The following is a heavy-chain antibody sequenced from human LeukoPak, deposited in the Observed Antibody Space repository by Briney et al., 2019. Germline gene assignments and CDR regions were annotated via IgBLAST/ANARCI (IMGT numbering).Heavy chain of an antibody. D-gene: IGHD6-13*01. J-gene: IGHJ4*02. V-gene: IGHV3-64*04. CDR2: ISSYGGST. CDR3: AKDAAGPEY. CDR1: GFSFSRYA. Sequence: GGSLRLSCAASGFSFSRYAMHWVRQAPGKGLEFVSAISSYGGSTYYADSVKGRFTISRDNSRNTLYLQMNSLRAEDTAVYYCAKDAAGPEYWGQGTLVTVSS.